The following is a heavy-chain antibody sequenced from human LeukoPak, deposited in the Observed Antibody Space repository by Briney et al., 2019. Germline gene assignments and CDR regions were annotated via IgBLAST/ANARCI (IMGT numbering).Heavy chain of an antibody. CDR2: VRGKNYRGTA. V-gene: IGHV3-49*04. Sequence: PGGSLRLSCIASGFSFADYALSWVRQAPGKGLAWVAFVRGKNYRGTAEYAASVRGRFTIPRDNSMSIAYLQMNSLETEDTAVYFCARGPIDLLLYYGMDVWGQGTTVIVSS. CDR1: GFSFADYA. D-gene: IGHD2-21*01. J-gene: IGHJ6*02. CDR3: ARGPIDLLLYYGMDV.